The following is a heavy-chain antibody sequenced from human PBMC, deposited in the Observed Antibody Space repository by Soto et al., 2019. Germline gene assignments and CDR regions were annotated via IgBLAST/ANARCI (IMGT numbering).Heavy chain of an antibody. Sequence: GGSLRLSCAAAGFTFSSYSMNWVRQAPGKGLEWVSYISSSSSTIYYADSVKGRFTISRDNAKNSLYLQMNSLRDEDTAVYYCAKDAVAYNGEWDWFDLWGQGTQVTVSS. V-gene: IGHV3-48*02. J-gene: IGHJ5*02. CDR3: AKDAVAYNGEWDWFDL. CDR2: ISSSSSTI. D-gene: IGHD3-10*01. CDR1: GFTFSSYS.